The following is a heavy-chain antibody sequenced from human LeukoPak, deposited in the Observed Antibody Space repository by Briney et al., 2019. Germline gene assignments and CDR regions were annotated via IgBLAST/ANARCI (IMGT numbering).Heavy chain of an antibody. J-gene: IGHJ6*02. CDR3: ARIFRYQLVDYYALDV. CDR2: ISSNSAYI. CDR1: GFTFSSYA. V-gene: IGHV3-21*01. D-gene: IGHD2-2*01. Sequence: PGGSLRLSCAASGFTFSSYAMHWVRQAPGKGLEWVSAISSNSAYIYYADSVKGRFTISRDNAKSSVSLQMNSLRDDDTAVYYCARIFRYQLVDYYALDVWGQGTTVTVSS.